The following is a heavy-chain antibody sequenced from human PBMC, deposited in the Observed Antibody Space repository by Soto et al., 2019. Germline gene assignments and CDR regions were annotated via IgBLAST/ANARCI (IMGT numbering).Heavy chain of an antibody. J-gene: IGHJ4*02. Sequence: GGSLRLSCAASGFTFSDYYMSWIRQAPGKGLEWVSYISSSSSYTNYADSVKGRFTISRDNAKNSLYLQMNSLRAEDTAVYYCARDLDCSGGSCSTFDYWGQGTLVTVSS. D-gene: IGHD2-15*01. V-gene: IGHV3-11*06. CDR2: ISSSSSYT. CDR3: ARDLDCSGGSCSTFDY. CDR1: GFTFSDYY.